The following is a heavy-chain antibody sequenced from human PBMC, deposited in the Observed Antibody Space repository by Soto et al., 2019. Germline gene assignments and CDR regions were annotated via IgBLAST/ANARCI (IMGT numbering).Heavy chain of an antibody. J-gene: IGHJ5*02. CDR3: AKDWGSSGWFNWFNP. Sequence: QVQLVESGGGVVQPGESLQVACAASGFTVATTGMHWVRQAPGKGLEWVAMISHSGTSKVYIDSVQGRFTISRDNAKNNLYLQMSGLRPENMAIYYCAKDWGSSGWFNWFNPWGQGVLVTVSS. D-gene: IGHD6-19*01. CDR2: ISHSGTSK. V-gene: IGHV3-30*18. CDR1: GFTVATTG.